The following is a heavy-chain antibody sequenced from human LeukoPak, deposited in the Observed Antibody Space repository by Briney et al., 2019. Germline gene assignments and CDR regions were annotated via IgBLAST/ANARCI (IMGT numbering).Heavy chain of an antibody. CDR2: ISSSSSYI. J-gene: IGHJ4*02. Sequence: GGSLRLSCASSGFTFSSYSMNWVRQAAGKGLEWVSSISSSSSYIYYADSVKGRFTISRDNAKNSLYLQMNSVRAEDTAVYYCARAIVGGGDFDYWGQGTLVTVSS. CDR3: ARAIVGGGDFDY. D-gene: IGHD1-26*01. V-gene: IGHV3-21*01. CDR1: GFTFSSYS.